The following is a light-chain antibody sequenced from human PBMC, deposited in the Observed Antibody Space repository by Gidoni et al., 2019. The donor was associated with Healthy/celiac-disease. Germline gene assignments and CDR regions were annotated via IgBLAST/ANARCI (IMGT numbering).Light chain of an antibody. CDR3: QSYDSSLSVHVV. V-gene: IGLV1-40*01. J-gene: IGLJ2*01. CDR1: SSNIGAGYD. Sequence: QSVLTQPPSVSGAPGQRVTIPCTGSSSNIGAGYDVHWYQQLPGTAPKLLIYGNSNRPSGVPDRFSCSKSGTSASLAITGLQAEDEADYYCQSYDSSLSVHVVFGGGTKLTVL. CDR2: GNS.